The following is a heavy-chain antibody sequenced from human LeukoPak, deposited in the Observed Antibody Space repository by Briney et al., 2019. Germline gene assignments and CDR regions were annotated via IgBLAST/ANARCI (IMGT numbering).Heavy chain of an antibody. CDR1: GGSISSSSYY. V-gene: IGHV4-39*01. CDR2: IYYSGST. CDR3: AGRAQWPVDYFDY. D-gene: IGHD6-19*01. Sequence: SETLSLTCTVSGGSISSSSYYWGWILQPPGKGLEWIGSIYYSGSTYYNPSLKSRVTISVDTSKNQLSLQLSSVTAADTAVYYCAGRAQWPVDYFDYWGQGTLVTVSS. J-gene: IGHJ4*02.